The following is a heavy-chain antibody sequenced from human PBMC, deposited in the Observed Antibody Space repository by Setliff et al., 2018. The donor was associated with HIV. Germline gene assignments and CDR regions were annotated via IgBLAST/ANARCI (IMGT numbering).Heavy chain of an antibody. CDR3: ARDNSDY. D-gene: IGHD1-20*01. V-gene: IGHV4-34*01. Sequence: SETLSLTCAVYGGPLSGHYWSWIRQPPGQGLEWIGETSHSGKTNYNPSLKSRVTISVDTSKNQFSLKLSSVTAADTAVYYCARDNSDYWGQGTLVTVSS. J-gene: IGHJ4*02. CDR2: TSHSGKT. CDR1: GGPLSGHY.